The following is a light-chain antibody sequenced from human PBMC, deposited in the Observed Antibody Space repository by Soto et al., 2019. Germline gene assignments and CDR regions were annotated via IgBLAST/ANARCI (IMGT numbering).Light chain of an antibody. Sequence: DIQMTQSPSSLSASVGDRVTITCRASQNASRFLNWYQQKLGKAPKLLIYAASNLHIGVPSRFSGTGSVTDFTLTIGGLQPEDFASYFCQQSFLLPFTFGGGTKVEI. J-gene: IGKJ4*01. CDR1: QNASRF. CDR2: AAS. V-gene: IGKV1-39*01. CDR3: QQSFLLPFT.